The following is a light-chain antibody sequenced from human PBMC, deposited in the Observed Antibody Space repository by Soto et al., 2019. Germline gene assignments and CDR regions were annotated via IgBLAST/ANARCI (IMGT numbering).Light chain of an antibody. Sequence: EIVMTQTTATLSVSPGESATLSCRSSQSVSNNLTWYQQKPGQPPRLLVYGASTRATGVPGRFSGSGSGTEFTLTISSLQSEDFAVYYCQQYNDWWTFGQGTKVDIK. CDR2: GAS. V-gene: IGKV3-15*01. J-gene: IGKJ1*01. CDR1: QSVSNN. CDR3: QQYNDWWT.